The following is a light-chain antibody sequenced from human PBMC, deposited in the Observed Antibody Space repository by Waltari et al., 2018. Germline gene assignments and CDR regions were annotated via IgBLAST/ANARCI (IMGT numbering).Light chain of an antibody. J-gene: IGLJ7*01. CDR2: DVV. CDR1: SSDFVIYNF. CDR3: CSYAGSYTFV. V-gene: IGLV2-11*01. Sequence: QSALTQPRSVCGSPGQSVTHSCSGTSSDFVIYNFVSWYQQHPGNAPKFVIYDVVKRPSGVPDRFSGSKSGNTASLTISGLQTEDESDYYCCSYAGSYTFVFGGGTQLTVL.